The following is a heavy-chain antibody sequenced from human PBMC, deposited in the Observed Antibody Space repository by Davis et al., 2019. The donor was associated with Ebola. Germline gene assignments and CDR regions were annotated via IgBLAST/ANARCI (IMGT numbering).Heavy chain of an antibody. CDR2: INAGGST. CDR1: GGSITRHY. CDR3: AVSYSGSFLKAFDI. V-gene: IGHV4-4*09. Sequence: SETLSLTCTVSGGSITRHYWSWIRQPPGRELEWIGYINAGGSTTYNPSLKSRLTISVDTSGGQFSLKLSAVTAADTALYYCAVSYSGSFLKAFDIWGQGTMVTVSS. D-gene: IGHD1-26*01. J-gene: IGHJ3*02.